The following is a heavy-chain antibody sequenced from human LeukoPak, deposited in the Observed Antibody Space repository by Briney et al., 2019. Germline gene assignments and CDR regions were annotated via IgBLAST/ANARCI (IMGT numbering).Heavy chain of an antibody. CDR2: ISYDGSNK. CDR3: ARARGYYDSSGLDY. CDR1: GFTFSSYA. D-gene: IGHD3-22*01. Sequence: GGSLRLSCAASGFTFSSYAMHWVRQAPGKGLEWVAVISYDGSNKYYADSVKGRFTISRDNSKNTLYLQMNSLRAEDTAVYYCARARGYYDSSGLDYWGKGTLVTVSS. V-gene: IGHV3-30-3*01. J-gene: IGHJ4*02.